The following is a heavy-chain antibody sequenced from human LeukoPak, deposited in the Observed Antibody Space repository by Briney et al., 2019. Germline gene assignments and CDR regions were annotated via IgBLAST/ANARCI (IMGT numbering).Heavy chain of an antibody. J-gene: IGHJ4*02. CDR3: ARADTADY. V-gene: IGHV3-48*03. CDR2: ISSSGSTI. Sequence: AGGSLRLSCAASGFTFSSYEMNWVRQAPGKGLEWVSYISSSGSTIYYADSVKGRFTISRDNAKKSLNLQMNSLRAEDTAFYYCARADTADYWGQGTLVTASS. CDR1: GFTFSSYE.